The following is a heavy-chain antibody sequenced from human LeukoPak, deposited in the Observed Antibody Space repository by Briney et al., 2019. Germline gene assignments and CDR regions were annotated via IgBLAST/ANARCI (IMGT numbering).Heavy chain of an antibody. V-gene: IGHV4-59*01. CDR3: ARGDCSGGGCLPNLDAFDI. Sequence: SETLSLTCTVSGGSISSYYWSWIWQPPGKGLEWIGYIYYSGSTNYNPSLKSRVTISVDTSKNQFSLKLSSVTAADTAVYYCARGDCSGGGCLPNLDAFDIWGQGTMVTVSS. D-gene: IGHD2-15*01. J-gene: IGHJ3*02. CDR2: IYYSGST. CDR1: GGSISSYY.